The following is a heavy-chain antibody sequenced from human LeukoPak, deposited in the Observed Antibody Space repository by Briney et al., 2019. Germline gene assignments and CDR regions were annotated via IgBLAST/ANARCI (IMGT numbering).Heavy chain of an antibody. CDR3: ARVPYYYDSSGYSFDY. CDR2: INPSGGST. Sequence: ASVKVSCKAAGGTIINYVISWMRQAPGQGLEWMGIINPSGGSTSYAQKFQGRVTMTRDTSTSTVYMELSSLRSEDTAVYYCARVPYYYDSSGYSFDYWGQGTLVTVSS. J-gene: IGHJ4*02. V-gene: IGHV1-46*01. D-gene: IGHD3-22*01. CDR1: GGTIINYV.